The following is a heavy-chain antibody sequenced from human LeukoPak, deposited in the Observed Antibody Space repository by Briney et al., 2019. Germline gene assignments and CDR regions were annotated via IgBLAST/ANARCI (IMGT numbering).Heavy chain of an antibody. V-gene: IGHV4-4*09. J-gene: IGHJ4*02. Sequence: SETLSLTCTVSGASITSYYWSWIRQPPGKGLEWIGYIYTSGSTNCNPSLRSRVTISVDTSKSQLSLKLSSVTAADTAVYFCARHPGLWQFADWGQGTLVTVSS. CDR2: IYTSGST. D-gene: IGHD3-10*01. CDR1: GASITSYY. CDR3: ARHPGLWQFAD.